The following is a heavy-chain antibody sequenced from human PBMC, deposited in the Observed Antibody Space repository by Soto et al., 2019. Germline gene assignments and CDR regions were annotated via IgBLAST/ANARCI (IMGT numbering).Heavy chain of an antibody. Sequence: GGSLRLSCAASGFTFSSYAMHWVRQAPGKGLEWVAVISYDGSNKYYADSVKGRFTISRDNSKNTLYLQMNSLRAEDTAVYYCARDLFKRYYYGSGPFEPQAYYYGMDVWGQGTTVTVSS. CDR3: ARDLFKRYYYGSGPFEPQAYYYGMDV. CDR2: ISYDGSNK. J-gene: IGHJ6*02. D-gene: IGHD3-10*01. CDR1: GFTFSSYA. V-gene: IGHV3-30-3*01.